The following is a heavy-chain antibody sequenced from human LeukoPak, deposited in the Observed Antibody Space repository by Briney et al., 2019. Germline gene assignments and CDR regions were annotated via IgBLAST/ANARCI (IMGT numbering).Heavy chain of an antibody. V-gene: IGHV3-30*02. J-gene: IGHJ4*02. CDR2: IRYDGSNK. CDR3: AKDSGYYGSGSYADY. Sequence: GGSLRLSCAASGFTFSSYGMHWVRQAPGKGLEWVAFIRYDGSNKYYADSVKGRFTISRDNSKNTLYLQTNSLRAEDTAVYYCAKDSGYYGSGSYADYWGQGTLVTVSS. CDR1: GFTFSSYG. D-gene: IGHD3-10*01.